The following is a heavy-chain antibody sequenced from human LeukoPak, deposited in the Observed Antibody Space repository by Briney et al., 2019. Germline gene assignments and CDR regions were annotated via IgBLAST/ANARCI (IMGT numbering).Heavy chain of an antibody. J-gene: IGHJ6*02. CDR2: MNPNSGNT. Sequence: ASVKVSCKASGYTFTGYYMHWVRQAPGQGLEWMGWMNPNSGNTGYAQKFQGRVTMTRNTSISTAYMELSSLRSEDTAVYYCAREGYDYGSGSYYPYWDYYYGMDVWGQGTTVTVSS. CDR1: GYTFTGYY. CDR3: AREGYDYGSGSYYPYWDYYYGMDV. V-gene: IGHV1-8*02. D-gene: IGHD3-10*01.